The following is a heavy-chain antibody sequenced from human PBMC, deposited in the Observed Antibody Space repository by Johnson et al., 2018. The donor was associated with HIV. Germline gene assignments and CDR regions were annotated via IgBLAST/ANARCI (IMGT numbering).Heavy chain of an antibody. CDR2: ISYDGSNK. V-gene: IGHV3-30*18. Sequence: QVQLVESGGGVVQPGRSLRLSCAASGFTFSSYVMHWVRKATGKVLEWVAVISYDGSNKYYADSVQGRFTLSRDNSKNTLYLQMNSLRAEDTAVYSCAKVGATVITPRGEAFDIWGQGTMVTVSS. J-gene: IGHJ3*02. CDR1: GFTFSSYV. D-gene: IGHD4-23*01. CDR3: AKVGATVITPRGEAFDI.